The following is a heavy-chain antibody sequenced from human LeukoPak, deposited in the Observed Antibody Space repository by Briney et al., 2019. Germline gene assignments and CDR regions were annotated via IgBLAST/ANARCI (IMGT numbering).Heavy chain of an antibody. D-gene: IGHD3-22*01. Sequence: PSETLSLTCTVSGGSINTPNYYWGWIRQTPGKGLEWIGNIFYSGGTYYSPSLTSRVTISLDTSRNQFSLKLNSVTAADTAVYYCARAIEYSSGYYHFDYWGQGTLVTVSS. CDR3: ARAIEYSSGYYHFDY. J-gene: IGHJ4*02. CDR1: GGSINTPNYY. V-gene: IGHV4-39*07. CDR2: IFYSGGT.